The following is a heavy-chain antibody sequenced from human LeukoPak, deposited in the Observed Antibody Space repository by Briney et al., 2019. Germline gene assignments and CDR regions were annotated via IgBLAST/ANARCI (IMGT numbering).Heavy chain of an antibody. CDR2: ISYDGNEK. CDR3: ARDPYSGTYSDYYYYYMDV. J-gene: IGHJ6*03. Sequence: GGPLRLSCAASGFTFSSYGMHWVREAPGMGLEWVAVISYDGNEKYYADSVKGRFTISRDNSKNTLYLQMNSLRAEDTAVYYCARDPYSGTYSDYYYYYMDVWGKGTTVTVSS. D-gene: IGHD1-26*01. V-gene: IGHV3-30*03. CDR1: GFTFSSYG.